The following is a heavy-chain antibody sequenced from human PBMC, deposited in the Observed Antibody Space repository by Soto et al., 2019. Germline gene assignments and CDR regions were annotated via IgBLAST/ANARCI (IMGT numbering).Heavy chain of an antibody. CDR2: ISYDGSNK. CDR1: GFTFSSYA. Sequence: GGSLRLSCAASGFTFSSYAMHWVRQAPGKGLEWVAVISYDGSNKYYADSVKGRFTISRDNSKNTLYLQMNSLRAEDTAVYYCARAFRYSGSYFSFDYWGQGTLVTVSS. CDR3: ARAFRYSGSYFSFDY. V-gene: IGHV3-30-3*01. D-gene: IGHD1-26*01. J-gene: IGHJ4*02.